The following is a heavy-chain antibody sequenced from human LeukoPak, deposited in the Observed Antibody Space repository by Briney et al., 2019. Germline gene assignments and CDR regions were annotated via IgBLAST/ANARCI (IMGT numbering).Heavy chain of an antibody. V-gene: IGHV1-18*01. CDR3: ASLKNSYDSSGYLVTDAFDI. D-gene: IGHD3-22*01. CDR1: GYTFTSSG. CDR2: TNTYNGNT. J-gene: IGHJ3*02. Sequence: ASVKVSCKASGYTFTSSGISWVRQAPGQGLEWMGWTNTYNGNTNYAHNLQGRVTMTTDTSTSTAYMELRSLRSDDTAVYYCASLKNSYDSSGYLVTDAFDIWGQGTMVTVSS.